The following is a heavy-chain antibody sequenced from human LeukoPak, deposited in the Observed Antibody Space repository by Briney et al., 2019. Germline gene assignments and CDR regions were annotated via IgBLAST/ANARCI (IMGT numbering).Heavy chain of an antibody. CDR1: GFTVSSNY. V-gene: IGHV3-30*02. Sequence: GGSLRLSCAASGFTVSSNYMSWVRQAPGKGLEWVAFIQYDGTKKYYGDSVKGRFTISRDNSKNTLYVQMNSLRGEDTAVYYCAKYGGSYLDYWGQGSLVTVSS. CDR3: AKYGGSYLDY. J-gene: IGHJ4*02. D-gene: IGHD1-26*01. CDR2: IQYDGTKK.